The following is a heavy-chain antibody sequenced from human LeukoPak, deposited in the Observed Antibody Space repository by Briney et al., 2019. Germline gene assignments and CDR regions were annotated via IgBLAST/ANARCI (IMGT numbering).Heavy chain of an antibody. CDR1: GFTFISYA. CDR3: ARVNYYGSAITMDV. CDR2: ISYDGSSK. V-gene: IGHV3-30-3*01. J-gene: IGHJ6*02. Sequence: PGGSLRLSCAASGFTFISYAIYWVRQAPGKGLEWVAVISYDGSSKYYADSVKGRFTISRDNSKNTLYLQMNSLRGEDTAVYYCARVNYYGSAITMDVWGQGTTVTVSS. D-gene: IGHD3-10*01.